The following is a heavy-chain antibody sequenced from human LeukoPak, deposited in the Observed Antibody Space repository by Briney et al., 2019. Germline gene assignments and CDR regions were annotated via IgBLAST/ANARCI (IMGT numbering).Heavy chain of an antibody. V-gene: IGHV4-30-4*01. CDR3: ARSSGSGYGMDV. D-gene: IGHD3-10*01. CDR1: GGSISSGDYY. CDR2: IYYSGST. Sequence: SETLSLTCTVSGGSISSGDYYWSWIRQPPGKGLEWIGYIYYSGSTYYNPSLKSRVTISVDTSKNQFSLKLSSVTAADTAVYYCARSSGSGYGMDVWGQGTTVTVSS. J-gene: IGHJ6*02.